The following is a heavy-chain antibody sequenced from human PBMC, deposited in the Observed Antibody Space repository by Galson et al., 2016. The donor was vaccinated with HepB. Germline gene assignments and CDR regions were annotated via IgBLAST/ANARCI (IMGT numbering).Heavy chain of an antibody. V-gene: IGHV3-23*01. CDR2: ISGSGDET. D-gene: IGHD3-9*01. J-gene: IGHJ4*02. Sequence: SLRLSCAASGFTFSSYAMPWVRQAPGKGLDWVSTISGSGDETNYADSVKGRFTISRDNSKNTLHLQMNSLRAEDTAVYYCARIYYEILTGLTPWYYFDSWGQGTLVTVSS. CDR1: GFTFSSYA. CDR3: ARIYYEILTGLTPWYYFDS.